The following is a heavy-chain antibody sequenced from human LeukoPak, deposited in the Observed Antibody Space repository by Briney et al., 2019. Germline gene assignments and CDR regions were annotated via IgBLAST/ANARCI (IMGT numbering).Heavy chain of an antibody. Sequence: SETLSLTCTVSSGSISGYYWSWIRQPPGKGLEWVGYISYSGSTNYNPSLKSRVTISVDTSKNQFSLKLSSVTAADTAVYYCARHTAEKYNWFDRWGQGTLVTVSS. D-gene: IGHD5-24*01. CDR2: ISYSGST. J-gene: IGHJ5*02. CDR3: ARHTAEKYNWFDR. V-gene: IGHV4-59*08. CDR1: SGSISGYY.